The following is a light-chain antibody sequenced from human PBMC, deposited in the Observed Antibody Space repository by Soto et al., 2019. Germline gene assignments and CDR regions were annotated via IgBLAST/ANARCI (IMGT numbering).Light chain of an antibody. V-gene: IGKV3-20*01. CDR2: GAC. J-gene: IGKJ2*01. Sequence: EIVLTQSPGTLSLSPGERATLSCRASQSVSSSYLAWYQQKPGQAPRLLIYGACSRATGIPDRLSGSGAGTDFTLTISRLEPEDFAVYYCQQYGSSPPMYTFGQGTKLEIK. CDR1: QSVSSSY. CDR3: QQYGSSPPMYT.